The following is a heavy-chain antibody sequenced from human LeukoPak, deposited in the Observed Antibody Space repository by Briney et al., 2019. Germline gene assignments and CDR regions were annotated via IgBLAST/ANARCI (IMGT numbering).Heavy chain of an antibody. V-gene: IGHV1-69*01. CDR1: GGTFNSYA. CDR2: IIPLFNTA. CDR3: ARGIKLWFYFDS. J-gene: IGHJ4*02. Sequence: ASVKVSCKASGGTFNSYAITWVRQAPGQGLEWMGGIIPLFNTANYAQKFQGRVTITADESTTTAYMELSSLRSEDTAVYYCARGIKLWFYFDSWGQGTLATVSS. D-gene: IGHD5-18*01.